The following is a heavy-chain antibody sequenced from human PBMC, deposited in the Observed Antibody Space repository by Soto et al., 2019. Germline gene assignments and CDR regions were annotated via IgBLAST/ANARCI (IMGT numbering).Heavy chain of an antibody. CDR3: EKSKWDLEILKTTVTNFWGHFHI. D-gene: IGHD4-17*01. CDR1: GFTFDDYA. V-gene: IGHV3-9*01. J-gene: IGHJ3*02. CDR2: ISWNSGSR. Sequence: EVQLVESGGGLVQPGRSLRLSCAASGFTFDDYAMHWVRQVPGKGPGWVSGISWNSGSRGYADYVRGRFTISRDNANHSISLPMNSLIAEDTALYYCEKSKWDLEILKTTVTNFWGHFHIRGQGTMVPVSS.